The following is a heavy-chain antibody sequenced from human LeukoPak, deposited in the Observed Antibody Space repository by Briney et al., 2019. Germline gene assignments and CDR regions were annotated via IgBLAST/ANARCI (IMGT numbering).Heavy chain of an antibody. V-gene: IGHV1-8*01. J-gene: IGHJ6*03. D-gene: IGHD2-2*01. CDR3: ARGPGEYQLLHYYYYMDV. CDR1: SDTCSSDD. Sequence: ASVMRWCNASSDTCSSDDKSRVRQAPGQGIEWMGWMNPNSGNTGYAQKFQGRVTMTRNTSISTAYMELSSLRSEDTAVYYCARGPGEYQLLHYYYYMDVWGKGTTVTVSS. CDR2: MNPNSGNT.